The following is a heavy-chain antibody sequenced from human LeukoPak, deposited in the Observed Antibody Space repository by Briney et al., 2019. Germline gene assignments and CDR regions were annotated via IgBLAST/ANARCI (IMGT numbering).Heavy chain of an antibody. CDR1: GGSISSGGYY. V-gene: IGHV4-31*03. CDR2: IYYSGST. D-gene: IGHD6-13*01. Sequence: PSETLSLTCTVSGGSISSGGYYWSWIRQHPGKGLEWIGYIYYSGSTYYNPSLKSRVTISVDTSKNQFSLKLSSVTAADTAVYFCARERGGSSWPQTHFDYWGQGTLVTVSS. J-gene: IGHJ4*02. CDR3: ARERGGSSWPQTHFDY.